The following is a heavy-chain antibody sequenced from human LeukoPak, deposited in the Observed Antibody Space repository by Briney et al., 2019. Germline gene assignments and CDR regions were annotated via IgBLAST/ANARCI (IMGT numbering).Heavy chain of an antibody. D-gene: IGHD3-9*01. CDR2: ISWNSGRI. Sequence: GGSLRLSRAASGLTFDDYAMHWVRQAPGKGLEWVSGISWNSGRIGYADSVKGRFTISRDNAKNSLYLQMNSLRAEDTAFYYCAKDTSYDILTGSFDYWGQGTLVTVSS. V-gene: IGHV3-9*01. CDR3: AKDTSYDILTGSFDY. CDR1: GLTFDDYA. J-gene: IGHJ4*02.